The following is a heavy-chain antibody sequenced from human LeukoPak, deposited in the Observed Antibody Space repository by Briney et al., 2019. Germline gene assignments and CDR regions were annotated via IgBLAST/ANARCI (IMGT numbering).Heavy chain of an antibody. V-gene: IGHV1-2*02. CDR3: ARGIDSSSYDY. CDR2: INPNSGGT. CDR1: GYTFTSYD. Sequence: GASVKVSCKASGYTFTSYDINWVRQAPGQGLEWMGWINPNSGGTNYAQKFQGRVTMTRDTSISTAYMELSRLRSDDTAVYYCARGIDSSSYDYWGQGTLVTVSS. D-gene: IGHD6-6*01. J-gene: IGHJ4*02.